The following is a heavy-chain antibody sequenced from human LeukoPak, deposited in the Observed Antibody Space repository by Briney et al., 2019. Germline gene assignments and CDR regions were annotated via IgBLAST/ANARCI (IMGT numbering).Heavy chain of an antibody. CDR1: GFTFSSYR. J-gene: IGHJ2*01. Sequence: GGSLRLSCAASGFTFSSYRMNWVRQAPGKGLEWVSYISSSSSTIYYADSVKGRFTISRDNAKNSLYLQMNSLRAEDTAVYYCAKGAGRYCSGGSCYGSYWYFDLWGRGTLVTVSS. D-gene: IGHD2-15*01. V-gene: IGHV3-48*01. CDR2: ISSSSSTI. CDR3: AKGAGRYCSGGSCYGSYWYFDL.